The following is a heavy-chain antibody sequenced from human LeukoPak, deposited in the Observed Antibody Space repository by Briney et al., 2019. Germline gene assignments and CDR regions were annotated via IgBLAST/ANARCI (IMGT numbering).Heavy chain of an antibody. CDR3: AKSITIFAVATGFDY. CDR1: GFTFRSCA. CDR2: ISDSGGST. J-gene: IGHJ4*02. Sequence: GGSLRLSCAASGFTFRSCAMTWVRQAPGKGLDWVSTISDSGGSTYYADSVKGRFTISRDNSKNTLYLQMNSLRAEDTAVYYCAKSITIFAVATGFDYWGQGPLVTVSS. V-gene: IGHV3-23*01. D-gene: IGHD3-3*01.